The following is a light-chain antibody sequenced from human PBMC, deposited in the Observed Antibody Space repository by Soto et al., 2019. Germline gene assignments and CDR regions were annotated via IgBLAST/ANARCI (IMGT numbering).Light chain of an antibody. J-gene: IGKJ1*01. CDR2: AAS. CDR3: QQLNSYPRT. V-gene: IGKV1-9*01. CDR1: QGISSD. Sequence: DIQVTQSPSFLSASVGDSVTVTCRASQGISSDLAWYQQKPGKAPKLLIYAASTLQSGVPSRFSGSGSGTEFTLTISSLQPEDFATYYCQQLNSYPRTFGQGTKVEIK.